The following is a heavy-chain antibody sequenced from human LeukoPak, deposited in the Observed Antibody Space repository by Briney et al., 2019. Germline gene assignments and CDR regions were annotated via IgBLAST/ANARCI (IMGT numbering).Heavy chain of an antibody. Sequence: PGGSLRLSCAASGFTVSSNYMSWVRQAPGKGQEWVSVIYSGGTTYYADSVKGRFTISRDNSKNTLYLQMNSLRAEDTAVYYCARESYYGSGSYYKWSPWGQGTLVTVSS. CDR1: GFTVSSNY. CDR3: ARESYYGSGSYYKWSP. D-gene: IGHD3-10*01. J-gene: IGHJ5*02. V-gene: IGHV3-66*01. CDR2: IYSGGTT.